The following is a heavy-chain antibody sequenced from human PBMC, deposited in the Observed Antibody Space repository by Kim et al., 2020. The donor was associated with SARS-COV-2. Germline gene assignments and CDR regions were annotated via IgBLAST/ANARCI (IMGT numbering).Heavy chain of an antibody. Sequence: GGSLRLSCAASGFTFSSYAMSWVRQAPGKGLEWVSAISGSGGSTYYADSVKGRFTISRDNSKNTLYLQMNSLRAEDTAVYYCSKYDPFRYPSGSYYGERPLYYYYGMDVWGQGTTVTVSS. CDR2: ISGSGGST. D-gene: IGHD3-10*01. CDR1: GFTFSSYA. V-gene: IGHV3-23*01. J-gene: IGHJ6*02. CDR3: SKYDPFRYPSGSYYGERPLYYYYGMDV.